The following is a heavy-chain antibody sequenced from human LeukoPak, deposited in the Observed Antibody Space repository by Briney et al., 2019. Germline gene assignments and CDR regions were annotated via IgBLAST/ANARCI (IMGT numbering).Heavy chain of an antibody. CDR1: GFSFSGYG. Sequence: PGGSLRLSCAASGFSFSGYGMHWVRQAPGKGLEWVAIISYDGSNTYYADSVKGRFTISRDNSKNTLYLQMNSLRAEDTAVYYCARVSGSSLTHYFDYWGQGTLVTVSS. V-gene: IGHV3-30*03. D-gene: IGHD1-26*01. CDR3: ARVSGSSLTHYFDY. J-gene: IGHJ4*02. CDR2: ISYDGSNT.